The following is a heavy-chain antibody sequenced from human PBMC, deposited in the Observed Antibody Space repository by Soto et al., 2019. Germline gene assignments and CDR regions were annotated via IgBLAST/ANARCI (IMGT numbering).Heavy chain of an antibody. D-gene: IGHD5-18*01. CDR1: GFSFSNYW. V-gene: IGHV3-74*01. J-gene: IGHJ4*02. CDR3: AKREGNTYGLFH. CDR2: IKTDGSST. Sequence: EVQLVESGGGLVQPGGSLRLSCAASGFSFSNYWIHWVRQAPGKGLVWVARIKTDGSSTDNAPSVKGRFTISRDNAKNTLYLQLNSLTAEDTAVYYCAKREGNTYGLFHWGQGTLVTVSS.